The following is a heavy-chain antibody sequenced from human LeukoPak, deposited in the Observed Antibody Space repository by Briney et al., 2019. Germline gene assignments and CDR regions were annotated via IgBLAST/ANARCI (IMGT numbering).Heavy chain of an antibody. CDR2: IKQDGSEK. V-gene: IGHV3-7*05. D-gene: IGHD5-24*01. CDR1: GFTFSNYW. Sequence: GGSLRLSCAASGFTFSNYWMIWVRQAPGKGLGWVGNIKQDGSEKRYADSVRGRFTISRDNAQTSLYLQMNSLRAEDTAVYYCARASDPWLQLTWGQGTLVTVSS. J-gene: IGHJ5*02. CDR3: ARASDPWLQLT.